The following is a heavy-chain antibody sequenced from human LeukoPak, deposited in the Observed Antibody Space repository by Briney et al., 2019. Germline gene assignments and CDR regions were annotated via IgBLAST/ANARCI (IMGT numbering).Heavy chain of an antibody. CDR1: GYTFTGYY. Sequence: GASVKASCKASGYTFTGYYMHWVRQAPRQGLEWMGWINPNSGSTNYAQKFQGRVTMTRDTSISTAYMELSRLRSDDTAVYYCARDASYYDSSGYWYWGQGTLVTVSS. CDR2: INPNSGST. D-gene: IGHD3-22*01. V-gene: IGHV1-2*02. J-gene: IGHJ4*02. CDR3: ARDASYYDSSGYWY.